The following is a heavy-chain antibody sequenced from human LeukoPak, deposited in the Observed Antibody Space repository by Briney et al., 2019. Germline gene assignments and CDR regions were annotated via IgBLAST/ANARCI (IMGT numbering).Heavy chain of an antibody. V-gene: IGHV4-30-2*01. CDR1: GGSISSGGYY. D-gene: IGHD1-14*01. J-gene: IGHJ4*02. CDR3: ARDHEGGNGEPYFDY. CDR2: IYHSGST. Sequence: SETLSLTCTVSGGSISSGGYYWSWIRQPPGKGLEWIGYIYHSGSTYYNPSLKSRVTISVDRSKNQFSLKLSSVTAADTAVYYCARDHEGGNGEPYFDYWGQGTLVTVSS.